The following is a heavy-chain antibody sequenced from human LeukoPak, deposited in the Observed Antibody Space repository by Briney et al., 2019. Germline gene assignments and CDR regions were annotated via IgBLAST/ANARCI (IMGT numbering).Heavy chain of an antibody. CDR1: GGSFSGYY. Sequence: IPSETLSLTCAVYGGSFSGYYWSWIRQPPGKGLEWIGEINHSGSTNYNPSLKSRVTISVDTSKNQFSLKLSSVTAADTAVYYCARGGRKYDYWGQGTLVTVSP. J-gene: IGHJ4*02. D-gene: IGHD1-14*01. CDR3: ARGGRKYDY. CDR2: INHSGST. V-gene: IGHV4-34*01.